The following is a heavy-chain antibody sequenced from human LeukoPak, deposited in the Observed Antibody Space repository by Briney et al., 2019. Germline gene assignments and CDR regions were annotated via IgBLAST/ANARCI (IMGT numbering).Heavy chain of an antibody. CDR3: ARDKSGNSGWYSYFDY. V-gene: IGHV1-2*02. Sequence: ASVRVSCKASGYTFTGYYMHWVRQAPGQGLEWMGWINPNSGDANYAQKFQGRVTMTRDTSISTAYMELSRLRSDDTAVYYCARDKSGNSGWYSYFDYWGQGTLVTVSS. D-gene: IGHD6-19*01. CDR1: GYTFTGYY. J-gene: IGHJ4*02. CDR2: INPNSGDA.